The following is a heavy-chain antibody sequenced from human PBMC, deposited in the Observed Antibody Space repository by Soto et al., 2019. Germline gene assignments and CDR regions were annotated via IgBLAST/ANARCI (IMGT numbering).Heavy chain of an antibody. D-gene: IGHD3-3*01. V-gene: IGHV4-34*01. CDR3: ARARKYYDFWSGYQIDAFHI. CDR2: INHSGST. J-gene: IGHJ3*02. Sequence: QVQLQKWGARLLKPSETLSLTCAVYGGSFSGYYWSWIRQPPGKGLEWIGEINHSGSTNYNPSLKSRVTISVDTSKNQFSLKLSSVTAADTAVYYCARARKYYDFWSGYQIDAFHIWGQGTMVTVSS. CDR1: GGSFSGYY.